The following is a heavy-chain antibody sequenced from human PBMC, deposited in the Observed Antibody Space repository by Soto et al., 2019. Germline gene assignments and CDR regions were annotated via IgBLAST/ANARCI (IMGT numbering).Heavy chain of an antibody. Sequence: EVQLLESGGGLVQPGGSLRLSCAASGFTFSSYAISWVRQAPGKGLEWVSVISGSGYSTYYADSVKGRFTISRDNSKNTLYLQMNSLRAEDTAVYYCTASSDWYNAFDIWGQGTMVTVSS. CDR2: ISGSGYST. CDR3: TASSDWYNAFDI. J-gene: IGHJ3*02. CDR1: GFTFSSYA. D-gene: IGHD6-19*01. V-gene: IGHV3-23*01.